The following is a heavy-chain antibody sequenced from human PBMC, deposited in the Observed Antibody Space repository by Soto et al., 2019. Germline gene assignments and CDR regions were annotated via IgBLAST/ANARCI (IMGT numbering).Heavy chain of an antibody. CDR2: IDPGDHET. Sequence: PGESLKIPCQSSGYTFSNFWIGWVRHLPGTGREWMGIIDPGDHETRYSPSFHGKVTISAVRSINTAYLHWNTLEASDTAFYFYARSPRSSPYFDYWGQGALVTVSS. J-gene: IGHJ4*02. CDR3: ARSPRSSPYFDY. V-gene: IGHV5-51*01. CDR1: GYTFSNFW. D-gene: IGHD6-13*01.